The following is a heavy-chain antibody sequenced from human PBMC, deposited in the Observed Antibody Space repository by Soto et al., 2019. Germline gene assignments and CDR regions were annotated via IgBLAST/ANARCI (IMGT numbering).Heavy chain of an antibody. CDR3: TRDQYDFRY. CDR2: IKSKTEGGTT. CDR1: GFTFSNAW. J-gene: IGHJ4*02. D-gene: IGHD3-3*01. Sequence: GGSLRLSCAASGFTFSNAWMSWVRQAPGKGLEWVGRIKSKTEGGTTDYAAPVKGRFTISRDDSKNTLYLQMNSLKTEDTAVYYCTRDQYDFRYWGQGTLVTVSS. V-gene: IGHV3-15*01.